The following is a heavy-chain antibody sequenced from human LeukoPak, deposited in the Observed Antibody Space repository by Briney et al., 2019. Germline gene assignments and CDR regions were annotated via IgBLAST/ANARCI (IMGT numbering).Heavy chain of an antibody. D-gene: IGHD5-12*01. CDR3: ARGTRGYSGYDFDY. CDR1: GFTFSGYS. CDR2: ISSSSSYI. J-gene: IGHJ4*02. Sequence: GSLRLSCAASGFTFSGYSMNWVRQAPGKGLEWVSSISSSSSYIYYADSVKGRFTISRDNAKNSLYLQMNSLRAEDTAVYYCARGTRGYSGYDFDYWGQGTLVTVSS. V-gene: IGHV3-21*01.